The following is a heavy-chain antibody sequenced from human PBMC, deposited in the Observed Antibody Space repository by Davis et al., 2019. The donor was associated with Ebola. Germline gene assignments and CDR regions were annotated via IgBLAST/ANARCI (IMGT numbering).Heavy chain of an antibody. D-gene: IGHD2-21*01. Sequence: AASVKVSCQASGYTFTGYDINWVRQAPGQGLEWMGWMNPNSGNTGYAQKFQGRVTMTREKSMSTAYMELSSLRSEDTAVYFCARGGVAYSDLDYWGQGTLVAVSS. V-gene: IGHV1-8*01. CDR1: GYTFTGYD. CDR2: MNPNSGNT. CDR3: ARGGVAYSDLDY. J-gene: IGHJ4*02.